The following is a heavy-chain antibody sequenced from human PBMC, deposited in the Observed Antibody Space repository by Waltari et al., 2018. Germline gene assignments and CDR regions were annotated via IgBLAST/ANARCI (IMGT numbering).Heavy chain of an antibody. D-gene: IGHD3-3*01. CDR3: AHTSCGNYDFWSGYCNFDY. Sequence: QITLKESGPTLVKPTQTLTLTCTFSGFSLSTSGVGVGWIRQPPGKALEWLALIYWNDDKRYSPSLKSRLTITKDTSKNQVVLTMTNMDPVDTATYYCAHTSCGNYDFWSGYCNFDYWGQGTLVTVSS. CDR2: IYWNDDK. J-gene: IGHJ4*02. CDR1: GFSLSTSGVG. V-gene: IGHV2-5*01.